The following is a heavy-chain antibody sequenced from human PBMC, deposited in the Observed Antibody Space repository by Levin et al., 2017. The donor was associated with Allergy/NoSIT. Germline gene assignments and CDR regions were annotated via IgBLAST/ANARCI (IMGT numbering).Heavy chain of an antibody. Sequence: SGPTLVKPTQTLTLTCTFSGFSLSTSGVGVGWIRQPPGKALEWLALIYWDDDKRYSPSLKSRLTITKDTSKNQVVLTMTNMDPVDTATYYCAHRRGAAANDAFDSWGQGTMVTVSS. CDR1: GFSLSTSGVG. V-gene: IGHV2-5*02. CDR2: IYWDDDK. D-gene: IGHD6-13*01. J-gene: IGHJ3*02. CDR3: AHRRGAAANDAFDS.